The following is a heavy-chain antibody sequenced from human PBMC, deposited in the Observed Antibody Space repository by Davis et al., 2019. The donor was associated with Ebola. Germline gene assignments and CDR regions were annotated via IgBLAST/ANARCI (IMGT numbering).Heavy chain of an antibody. J-gene: IGHJ4*02. D-gene: IGHD1-26*01. CDR1: GFTFSSYS. Sequence: GESLKISCAASGFTFSSYSMHWVRQAPGKGLEWVAVIWYDGSNKYYADSVKGRFTISRDNSKNTLYLQMNSLRAEDTAVYYCARVGAGGGFDYWGQGTLVTVSS. CDR3: ARVGAGGGFDY. CDR2: IWYDGSNK. V-gene: IGHV3-33*08.